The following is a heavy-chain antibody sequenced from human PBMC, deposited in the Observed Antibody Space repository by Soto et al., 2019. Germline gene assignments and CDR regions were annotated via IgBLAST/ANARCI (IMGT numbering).Heavy chain of an antibody. CDR1: GYTFTSYA. V-gene: IGHV1-3*01. Sequence: QVQLVQSGAEVKKPGASVKVSCKASGYTFTSYAMHWVRQAPGQRLEWMGWINAGNGNTKYSQKFQGRVTITRDTSASTAYMELSSRRSEDTAVYYCARTTGASYYYYGMDVWGQGTTVTVSS. CDR3: ARTTGASYYYYGMDV. J-gene: IGHJ6*02. CDR2: INAGNGNT. D-gene: IGHD1-26*01.